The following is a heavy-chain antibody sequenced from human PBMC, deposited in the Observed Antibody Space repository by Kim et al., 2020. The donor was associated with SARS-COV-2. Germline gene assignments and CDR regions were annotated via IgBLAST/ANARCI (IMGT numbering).Heavy chain of an antibody. CDR3: ARDYIRPGSWYRPQNYYGMDV. Sequence: GGSLRLSCAASGFTFSSYEMNWVRQAPGKGLEWVSYISSSGSTIYYADSVKGRFTISRDNAKNSLFLQMNSLRAEDTAVYYCARDYIRPGSWYRPQNYYGMDVWGQGTTVTISS. V-gene: IGHV3-48*03. D-gene: IGHD6-13*01. J-gene: IGHJ6*01. CDR1: GFTFSSYE. CDR2: ISSSGSTI.